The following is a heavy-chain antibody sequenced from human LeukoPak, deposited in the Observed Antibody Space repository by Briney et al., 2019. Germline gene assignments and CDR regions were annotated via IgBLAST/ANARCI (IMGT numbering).Heavy chain of an antibody. V-gene: IGHV5-51*01. D-gene: IGHD3-22*01. CDR2: IYPGDSDT. Sequence: GESLKISCKGSGYSFTSYWIGWVRQMPGKGLEWMGIIYPGDSDTRHSSSFQGQVTISADKSISTAYLQWSSLKASDTAMYYCATQKPYYYDSSGYFDYWGQGTLVTVSS. CDR1: GYSFTSYW. J-gene: IGHJ4*02. CDR3: ATQKPYYYDSSGYFDY.